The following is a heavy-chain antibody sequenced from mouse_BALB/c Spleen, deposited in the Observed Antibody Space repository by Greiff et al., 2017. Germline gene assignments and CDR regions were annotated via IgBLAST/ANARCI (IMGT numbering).Heavy chain of an antibody. Sequence: EVQLVESGGGLVKPGGSLKLSCAASGFTFSDYYMHWVRQTPEKRLEWVATISAGGSYTYYPDSVKGRFTISRDNAKNNLYLQMSSLKSEDTAMYYGARDGGYYGGSYYWYFDVWGAGTTVTVSS. CDR1: GFTFSDYY. V-gene: IGHV5-4*02. CDR3: ARDGGYYGGSYYWYFDV. D-gene: IGHD1-1*01. J-gene: IGHJ1*01. CDR2: ISAGGSYT.